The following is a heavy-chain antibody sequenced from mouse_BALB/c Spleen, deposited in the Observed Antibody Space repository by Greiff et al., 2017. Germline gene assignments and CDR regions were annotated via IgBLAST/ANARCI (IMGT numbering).Heavy chain of an antibody. CDR1: GYSITSDYA. J-gene: IGHJ3*01. CDR2: ISYSGST. Sequence: VQLKESGPGLVKPSQSLSLTCTVTGYSITSDYAWNWIRQFPGNKLEWMGYISYSGSTSYNPSLKSRISITRDTSKNQFFLQLNSVTTEDTATYYGAPGIPAWFAYWGQGTLGTVSA. CDR3: APGIPAWFAY. V-gene: IGHV3-2*02.